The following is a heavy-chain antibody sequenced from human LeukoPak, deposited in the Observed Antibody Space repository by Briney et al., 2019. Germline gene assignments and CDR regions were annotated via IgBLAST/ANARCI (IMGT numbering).Heavy chain of an antibody. CDR2: INPNSGGT. J-gene: IGHJ6*02. Sequence: ASVKVSCKASGYTFTGYYMHWVRQAPGQGLEWMGWINPNSGGTNYSQKFQGRVSITRDTSANTAYMELSSLRSEDTAVYFCARETISSSWSHHYYGMDVWGQGTTVTVSS. V-gene: IGHV1-2*02. CDR1: GYTFTGYY. D-gene: IGHD6-13*01. CDR3: ARETISSSWSHHYYGMDV.